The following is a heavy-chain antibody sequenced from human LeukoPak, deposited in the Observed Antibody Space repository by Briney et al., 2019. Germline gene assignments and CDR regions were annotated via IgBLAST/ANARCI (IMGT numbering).Heavy chain of an antibody. CDR1: GDSFTSYW. Sequence: GESLKISCKGSGDSFTSYWIGWVRQMPGKGLEWMGIIYPGDSDTRYSPSFQGQVTISADKSICTAYLQWSSLKASDTAMYYCARYWYCSSTSCYTGGYNWFDPWGQGTLVTVSS. J-gene: IGHJ5*02. D-gene: IGHD2-2*02. V-gene: IGHV5-51*01. CDR3: ARYWYCSSTSCYTGGYNWFDP. CDR2: IYPGDSDT.